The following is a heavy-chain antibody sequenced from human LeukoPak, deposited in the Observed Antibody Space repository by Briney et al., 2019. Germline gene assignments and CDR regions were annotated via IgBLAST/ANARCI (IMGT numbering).Heavy chain of an antibody. Sequence: GASVKVSCKVSGYTLTELSMHWVRQAPGKGLEWMGGFDPEDGETIYAQKFQGRVTMTEDTSTDTAYMELSSLRSEDTAVYCCAPLTDSGYDSAFDYWGQGTLVTVSS. D-gene: IGHD5-12*01. CDR1: GYTLTELS. CDR3: APLTDSGYDSAFDY. J-gene: IGHJ4*02. V-gene: IGHV1-24*01. CDR2: FDPEDGET.